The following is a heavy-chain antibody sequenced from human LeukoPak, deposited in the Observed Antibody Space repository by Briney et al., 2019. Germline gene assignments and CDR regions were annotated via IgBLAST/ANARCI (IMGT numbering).Heavy chain of an antibody. D-gene: IGHD3-10*01. V-gene: IGHV4-34*01. CDR1: GGSFSGYY. CDR3: ARAYYYGSGSYDY. CDR2: INHSGGT. Sequence: SETLSLTCAVHGGSFSGYYWSWIRQPPGKGLEWIGEINHSGGTNYNPSPKSRVTISVDTSKNQFSLKLSSVTAADTAVYYCARAYYYGSGSYDYWGQGTLVTVSS. J-gene: IGHJ4*02.